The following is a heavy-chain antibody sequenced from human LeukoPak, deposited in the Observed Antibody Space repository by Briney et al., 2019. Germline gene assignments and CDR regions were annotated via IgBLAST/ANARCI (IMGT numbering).Heavy chain of an antibody. CDR3: AIDSSGMKYFDY. CDR1: GYTFTSYG. V-gene: IGHV1-18*01. Sequence: ASVKVSCKASGYTFTSYGISWLRQAPGQGLGWMGWISAHNGNTNYVQKLQGRVSMTTDTSTSTAYMELRSLRSDDTAVYYCAIDSSGMKYFDYWGQGTLVTVSS. D-gene: IGHD3-22*01. J-gene: IGHJ4*02. CDR2: ISAHNGNT.